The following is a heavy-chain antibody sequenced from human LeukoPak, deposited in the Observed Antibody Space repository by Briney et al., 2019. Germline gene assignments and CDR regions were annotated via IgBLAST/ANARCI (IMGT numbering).Heavy chain of an antibody. CDR1: GFTFSSYA. Sequence: PGGSLRLSCAASGFTFSSYAMSWVRQAPGKGLEWVSAISGSGGSTYYADSVKGRFTISRDNSKNTLYLQMNSLRAEDTAVYYCAKDSLNDYGDYVHADYWGQGTLVTVSS. V-gene: IGHV3-23*01. CDR2: ISGSGGST. J-gene: IGHJ4*02. CDR3: AKDSLNDYGDYVHADY. D-gene: IGHD4-17*01.